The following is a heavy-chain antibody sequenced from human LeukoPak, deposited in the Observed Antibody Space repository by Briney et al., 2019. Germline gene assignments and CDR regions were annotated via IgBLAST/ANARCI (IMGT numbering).Heavy chain of an antibody. CDR3: AIAARRYYFDY. V-gene: IGHV4-39*01. D-gene: IGHD6-6*01. CDR1: GGSISSSSYS. Sequence: PSETLSLTCTVSGGSISSSSYSWGWIRQPPGKGLEWIGSIYYSGSTYYNPSLKSRVTISVDTSKNQFSLKLSSVTAADTAVYYCAIAARRYYFDYWGQGTLVTVSS. J-gene: IGHJ4*02. CDR2: IYYSGST.